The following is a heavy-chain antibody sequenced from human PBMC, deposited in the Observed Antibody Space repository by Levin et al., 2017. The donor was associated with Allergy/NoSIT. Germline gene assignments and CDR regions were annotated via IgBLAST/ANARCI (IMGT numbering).Heavy chain of an antibody. CDR3: ARELLGAKSWFDP. Sequence: SETLSLTCTVSGGSISSYYWSWIRQPPGKGLEWIGYIYYSGSTNYNPSLKSRVTISVDTSKNQFSLKLSSVTAADTAVYYCARELLGAKSWFDPWGQGTLVTVSS. CDR1: GGSISSYY. V-gene: IGHV4-59*01. D-gene: IGHD1-26*01. J-gene: IGHJ5*02. CDR2: IYYSGST.